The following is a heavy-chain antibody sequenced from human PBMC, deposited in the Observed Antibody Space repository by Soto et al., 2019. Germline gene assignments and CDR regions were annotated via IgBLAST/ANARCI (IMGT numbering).Heavy chain of an antibody. Sequence: PSETLSLTCVVCGGSFRNYYWIWVRQPPGKGLEWIAEVNHSGEATYNPALQRRLTISLDMSTTQCLLKITSVTPTDTAPDFCARAARFPRYWFAPWGKGPQVTVAS. V-gene: IGHV4-34*01. D-gene: IGHD3-3*01. J-gene: IGHJ5*02. CDR2: VNHSGEA. CDR1: GGSFRNYY. CDR3: ARAARFPRYWFAP.